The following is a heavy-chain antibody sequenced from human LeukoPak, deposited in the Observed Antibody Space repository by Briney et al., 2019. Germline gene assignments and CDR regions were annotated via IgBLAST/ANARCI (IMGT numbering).Heavy chain of an antibody. CDR1: GYTFSGYY. Sequence: VSVRVSCKASGYTFSGYYMHWVRQAPGQGLEWMGWINPKSGDTKYAPKFQGRVTMTRDTSVSTVYMEVSRLTSDDTAVYYCASRPDRTLLPFFDYWGQGTLVTVS. CDR2: INPKSGDT. CDR3: ASRPDRTLLPFFDY. V-gene: IGHV1-2*02. D-gene: IGHD5/OR15-5a*01. J-gene: IGHJ4*02.